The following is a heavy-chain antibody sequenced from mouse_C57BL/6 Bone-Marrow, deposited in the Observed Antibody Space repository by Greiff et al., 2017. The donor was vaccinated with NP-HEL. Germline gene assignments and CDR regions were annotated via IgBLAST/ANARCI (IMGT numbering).Heavy chain of an antibody. CDR2: INPGSGGT. CDR1: GYAFTNYL. CDR3: ARYEAMDY. J-gene: IGHJ4*01. Sequence: QVQLKESGAELVRPGTSVKVSCKASGYAFTNYLIEWVKQRPGQGLEWIGVINPGSGGTNYNEKFKGKATLTADKSSSTAYMQLSSLTSEDSAVYFCARYEAMDYWGQGTSVTVSS. D-gene: IGHD1-1*01. V-gene: IGHV1-54*01.